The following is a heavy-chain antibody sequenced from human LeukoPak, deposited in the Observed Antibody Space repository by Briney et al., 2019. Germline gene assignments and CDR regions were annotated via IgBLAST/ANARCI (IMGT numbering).Heavy chain of an antibody. CDR3: ARRIVGVIDAFDY. CDR1: GDPISSPLSS. CDR2: VLHSGST. J-gene: IGHJ4*02. Sequence: SETLSLTCTVSGDPISSPLSSWGWIRQPPGKGLEWIATVLHSGSTFYSPSLEGRLTISINTSTNQFSLKMTSMTAADTAVYYCARRIVGVIDAFDYWGQGALVTVSS. V-gene: IGHV4-39*01. D-gene: IGHD1-26*01.